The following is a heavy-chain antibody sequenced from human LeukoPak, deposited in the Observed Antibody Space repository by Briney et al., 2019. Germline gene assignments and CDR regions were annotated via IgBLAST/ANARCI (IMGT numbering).Heavy chain of an antibody. V-gene: IGHV4-4*07. D-gene: IGHD2-2*02. CDR3: ARGLNVGFCSSTSCYIWFDP. CDR2: IYTSGST. J-gene: IGHJ5*02. Sequence: SETLSLTCTVSGGSISSYYWNWIRQPAGKGLEWIGHIYTSGSTNYNPSLKSRVTMSIDTSKNQFSLKLSPVTAADTAVYYCARGLNVGFCSSTSCYIWFDPWGQGTLVTVSS. CDR1: GGSISSYY.